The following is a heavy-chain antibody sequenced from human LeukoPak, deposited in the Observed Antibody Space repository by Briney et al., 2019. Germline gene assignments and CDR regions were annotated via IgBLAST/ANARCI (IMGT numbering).Heavy chain of an antibody. V-gene: IGHV3-30*19. CDR1: GFTFSSYG. CDR2: IPYDGSKK. CDR3: ARSYDGFDI. J-gene: IGHJ3*02. Sequence: PGGSLRLSCAASGFTFSSYGMHWVRQAPGKGLEWLAFIPYDGSKKYYADSVKGRFTISRDNPKNTLYLQMNSLRAEDMAVYYCARSYDGFDIWGQGTMVTVSS.